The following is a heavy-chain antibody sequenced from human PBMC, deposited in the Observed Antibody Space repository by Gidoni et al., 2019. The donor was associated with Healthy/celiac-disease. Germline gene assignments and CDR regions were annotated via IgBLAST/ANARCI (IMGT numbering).Heavy chain of an antibody. CDR1: GGSFSGYY. CDR3: ARDLTVGPLYY. CDR2: INHSGST. J-gene: IGHJ4*02. D-gene: IGHD4-17*01. Sequence: QVQLQQWGAGLLKPSETLSLTCAVHGGSFSGYYWSWIRQPPGKGLEWIGEINHSGSTNYNPSLKSRVTISVDTSKNQFSLKLSSVTAADTAVYYCARDLTVGPLYYWGQGTLVTVSS. V-gene: IGHV4-34*01.